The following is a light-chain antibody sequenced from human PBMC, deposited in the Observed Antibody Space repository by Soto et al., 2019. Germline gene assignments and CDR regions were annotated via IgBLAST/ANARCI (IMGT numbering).Light chain of an antibody. J-gene: IGKJ1*01. CDR2: AAS. Sequence: DIQLTQTPSTLPASVGDEVTITCRASQTISRWLAWYQQKPGKAPKLLIYAASSLQSGVPARFSGSGSGTDFTLTISSLQPEDFATYYCQKSYSTPTWTFGQGTKVDIK. CDR1: QTISRW. V-gene: IGKV1-39*01. CDR3: QKSYSTPTWT.